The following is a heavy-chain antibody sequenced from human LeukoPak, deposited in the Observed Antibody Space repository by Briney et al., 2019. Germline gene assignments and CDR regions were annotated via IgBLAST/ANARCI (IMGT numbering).Heavy chain of an antibody. Sequence: ASVKVSCKASGYTFTGYYMHWVRQAPGQGLEWMGRINPNSGGTNYAQKFQGRVTMTRDTSISTAYMELSRLRSDDMAVYYCARVGYYGSGSYPDYWGQGTLVTVSS. D-gene: IGHD3-10*01. J-gene: IGHJ4*02. CDR1: GYTFTGYY. V-gene: IGHV1-2*06. CDR2: INPNSGGT. CDR3: ARVGYYGSGSYPDY.